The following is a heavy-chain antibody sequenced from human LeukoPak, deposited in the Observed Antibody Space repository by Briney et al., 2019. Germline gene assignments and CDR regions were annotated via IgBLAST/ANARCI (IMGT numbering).Heavy chain of an antibody. V-gene: IGHV4-31*03. CDR2: IYYSGST. CDR1: GGSISSGGYY. J-gene: IGHJ4*02. Sequence: KPSQTLSLTCTVSGGSISSGGYYWSLIRQHPGKGLEWIGYIYYSGSTYYNPSLKSRVTISVDTSKNQFSLKLSSVTAEDTAVYYCAKDISMYSSGWYADYWGQGTLVTVSS. CDR3: AKDISMYSSGWYADY. D-gene: IGHD6-19*01.